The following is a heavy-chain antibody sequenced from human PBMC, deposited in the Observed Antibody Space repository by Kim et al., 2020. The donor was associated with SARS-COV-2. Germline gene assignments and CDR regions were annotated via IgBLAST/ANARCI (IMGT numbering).Heavy chain of an antibody. CDR3: AKGYCSSTSCELDY. J-gene: IGHJ4*02. D-gene: IGHD2-2*01. Sequence: GGSLRLSCAASKFTFSTYAMSWVRQAPGKGLEWVSSISRSGGSTYYADSVKGRFTVSRDNSKNTLYLQMNSLRAEDTAVYYCAKGYCSSTSCELDYWGQGTLVTVSS. V-gene: IGHV3-23*01. CDR1: KFTFSTYA. CDR2: ISRSGGST.